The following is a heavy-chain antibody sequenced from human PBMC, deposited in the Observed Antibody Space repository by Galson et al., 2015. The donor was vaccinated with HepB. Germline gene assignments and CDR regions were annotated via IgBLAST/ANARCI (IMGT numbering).Heavy chain of an antibody. D-gene: IGHD2-15*01. CDR3: ARDRLGYCSGGICYYEHYFDY. CDR1: GYTFTSYG. V-gene: IGHV1-18*04. Sequence: SCKASGYTFTSYGISWVRQAPGQGLEWMGWISAYNGNTNYAQKLQGRVTMTTDTSTSTAYMELRSLRSDDTAVYYCARDRLGYCSGGICYYEHYFDYWGQGTLVTVSS. CDR2: ISAYNGNT. J-gene: IGHJ4*02.